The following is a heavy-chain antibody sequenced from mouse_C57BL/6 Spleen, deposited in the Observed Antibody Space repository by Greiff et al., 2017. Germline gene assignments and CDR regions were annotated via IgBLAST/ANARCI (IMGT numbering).Heavy chain of an antibody. V-gene: IGHV1-52*01. CDR1: GYTFTSYW. J-gene: IGHJ2*01. CDR2: IDPSDSVT. Sequence: QVQLQQPGAELVRPGSSVKLSCKASGYTFTSYWMHWVKQRPIQGLEWIGNIDPSDSVTHYNQKFKDKATLTVDKSSSTAYMPLSSLASEDSAVYCCARAPYFCFDYWGQGTTLTVSS. CDR3: ARAPYFCFDY.